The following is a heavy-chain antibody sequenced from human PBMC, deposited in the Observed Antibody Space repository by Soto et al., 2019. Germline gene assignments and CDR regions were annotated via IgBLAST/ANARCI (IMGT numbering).Heavy chain of an antibody. CDR3: ASRSGGIGYNDY. CDR1: GGTFSSYA. CDR2: IIPIFGTA. J-gene: IGHJ4*02. Sequence: QVQLVQSGAEVKKPGSSVKVSCKASGGTFSSYAISWVRQAPGQGLEWMGGIIPIFGTANYAQKFQGRVTMNESKSTGTAYMGRMRLRAADTDVYYCASRSGGIGYNDYWGQGTLVTVSS. V-gene: IGHV1-69*06. D-gene: IGHD3-3*01.